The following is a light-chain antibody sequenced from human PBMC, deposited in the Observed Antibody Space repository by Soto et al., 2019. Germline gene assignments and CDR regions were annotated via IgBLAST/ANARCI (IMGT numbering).Light chain of an antibody. CDR1: SSNVGNHH. J-gene: IGLJ3*02. Sequence: QSALTQPPSVSAAPGQKVTISCSGSSSNVGNHHVSWYQQLPGTAPRLLIYENYKRASGIPDRFSGSKSGTSATLDITGLQTGDEADYYCGAWDYTETAVLFGGGTKLTVL. CDR3: GAWDYTETAVL. CDR2: ENY. V-gene: IGLV1-51*02.